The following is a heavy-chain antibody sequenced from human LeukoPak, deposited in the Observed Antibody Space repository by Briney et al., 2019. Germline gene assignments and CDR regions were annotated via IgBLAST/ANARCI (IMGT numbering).Heavy chain of an antibody. CDR3: ARGVGFGELLYTQSSVY. D-gene: IGHD3-10*01. V-gene: IGHV7-4-1*02. J-gene: IGHJ4*02. CDR1: GYMFTNYA. Sequence: GASVKVSCKASGYMFTNYAMNWVRQAPGQGLEWMGRINTNAGNPTYAQGFTGRFVFSLDTSVSTAYLQISSLKAEDTAVYYCARGVGFGELLYTQSSVYWGQGTLVTVSS. CDR2: INTNAGNP.